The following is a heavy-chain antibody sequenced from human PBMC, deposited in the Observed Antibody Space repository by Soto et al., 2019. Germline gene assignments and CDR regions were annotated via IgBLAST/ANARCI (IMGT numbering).Heavy chain of an antibody. CDR2: IYYSGST. CDR3: ARVVGSYLLLDV. J-gene: IGHJ6*02. CDR1: DGSISSYY. D-gene: IGHD1-26*01. Sequence: SETLSLTCNVSDGSISSYYWSWIRQPPGKGLEWIGYIYYSGSTNYNPSLKSRVTISVDTSKNQFSLKLSSVTAADTAVYYCARVVGSYLLLDVWGQGTTVTVSS. V-gene: IGHV4-59*01.